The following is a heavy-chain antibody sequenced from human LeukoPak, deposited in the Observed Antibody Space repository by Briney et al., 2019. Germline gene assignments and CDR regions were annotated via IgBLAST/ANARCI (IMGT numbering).Heavy chain of an antibody. CDR2: IYHSGST. D-gene: IGHD5-12*01. V-gene: IGHV4-30-2*01. CDR3: ARESGYSGYDYFDY. J-gene: IGHJ4*02. Sequence: SETLSLTCTVSGVSISGHYWTWIRQPPGKGLEWIGYIYHSGSTYYNPSLKSRATISVDRSKNQFSLKLSSVTAADTAVYYCARESGYSGYDYFDYWGQGTLVTVSS. CDR1: GVSISGHY.